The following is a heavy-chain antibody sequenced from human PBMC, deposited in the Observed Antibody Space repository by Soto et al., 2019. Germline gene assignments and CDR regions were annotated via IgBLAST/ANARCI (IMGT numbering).Heavy chain of an antibody. CDR1: GGTFGSYA. Sequence: SVKVSCKASGGTFGSYAISRVRQAPGQGLEWMGGIIPIFGTANYAQKFQGRVTITADESTSTAYMELSSLRSEDTAVYYCARDRGMELLNFSQYYYGMDVWGQGTTVTV. CDR2: IIPIFGTA. D-gene: IGHD1-7*01. CDR3: ARDRGMELLNFSQYYYGMDV. V-gene: IGHV1-69*13. J-gene: IGHJ6*02.